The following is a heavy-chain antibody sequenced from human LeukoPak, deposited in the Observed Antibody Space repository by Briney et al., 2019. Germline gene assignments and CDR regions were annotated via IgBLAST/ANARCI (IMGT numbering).Heavy chain of an antibody. CDR2: IYSSSSYI. D-gene: IGHD2-2*01. V-gene: IGHV3-21*01. CDR1: RLTFRNYN. Sequence: GGSLRLSCVASRLTFRNYNMNWVRQAPGKGLEWVSSIYSSSSYIYYADSVKGRFTISRDNAKNSLYLQMNSLRAEDTAVYYCARGIKWVIVVVPAADFFDYWGQGTLVTVSS. CDR3: ARGIKWVIVVVPAADFFDY. J-gene: IGHJ4*02.